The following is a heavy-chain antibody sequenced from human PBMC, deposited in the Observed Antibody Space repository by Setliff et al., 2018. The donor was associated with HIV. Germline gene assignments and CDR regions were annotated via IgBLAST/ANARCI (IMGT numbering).Heavy chain of an antibody. D-gene: IGHD5-12*01. CDR3: ARGHEWLRN. V-gene: IGHV4-59*01. CDR1: GDSIRNDY. CDR2: ISYTGGT. J-gene: IGHJ4*02. Sequence: PSETLSLTCTVSGDSIRNDYWTWIRQSPEKGLEWIAYISYTGGTNYNPSLKSRVTLSLDASKNQISLKLRSVIAVDTAMYYCARGHEWLRNWGQGTLVTVSS.